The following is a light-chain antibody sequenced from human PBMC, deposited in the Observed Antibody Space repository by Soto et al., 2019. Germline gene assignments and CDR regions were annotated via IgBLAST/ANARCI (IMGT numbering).Light chain of an antibody. J-gene: IGLJ2*01. CDR3: AAWDDSLNGVV. CDR2: NNN. V-gene: IGLV1-44*01. CDR1: SSNIGINT. Sequence: QSVLTQPPSASGTHGQRVTISCSGSSSNIGINTVNWYQHLPGTAPKLLIYNNNQRPSGVPDRFSGSKSGTSASLAISGLQSEDETDYYCAAWDDSLNGVVFGGGTQLTVL.